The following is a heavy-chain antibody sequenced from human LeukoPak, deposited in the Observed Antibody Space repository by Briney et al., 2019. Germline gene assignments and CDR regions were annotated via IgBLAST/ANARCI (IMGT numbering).Heavy chain of an antibody. CDR2: IHYSGTT. V-gene: IGHV4-39*01. J-gene: IGHJ4*02. CDR1: GGSIIINNHH. D-gene: IGHD5-18*01. Sequence: PSETLSLTCTVSGGSIIINNHHWDWIRQPPGNGLEWIGSIHYSGTTYYNPSLKSRLTMSVDVSKNQFSLNLHSVTASDTAVYYCARRDSSFDSWGQGALVTVSS. CDR3: ARRDSSFDS.